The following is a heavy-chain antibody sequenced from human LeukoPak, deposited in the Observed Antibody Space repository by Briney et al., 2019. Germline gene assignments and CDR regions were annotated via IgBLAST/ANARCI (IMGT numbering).Heavy chain of an antibody. V-gene: IGHV3-23*01. D-gene: IGHD4-17*01. CDR3: AKDSTDYGDFDS. Sequence: GESLRLSCAASGFTFRSYEMNWVRQAPGQGLEWVAGISGSGGSTYYAASVKGHFTVSRDNSKNTLFLQMNSLRAEDTAVYYCAKDSTDYGDFDSWGQGTLVTASS. CDR1: GFTFRSYE. J-gene: IGHJ4*02. CDR2: ISGSGGST.